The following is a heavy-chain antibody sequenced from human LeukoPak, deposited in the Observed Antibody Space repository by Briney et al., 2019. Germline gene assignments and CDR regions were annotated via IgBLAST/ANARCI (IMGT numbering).Heavy chain of an antibody. Sequence: PGGSLRLSCAASGFTFSSYAMSWVRQAPGGGLEWVSAISGSGDTTYHADSVKGRFTISRDNSENRLSLQMDSLRAEDTAVYFCAKDTTAWWYHRAYMDVWGKGPRSPSP. CDR2: ISGSGDTT. V-gene: IGHV3-23*01. J-gene: IGHJ6*03. D-gene: IGHD2-15*01. CDR3: AKDTTAWWYHRAYMDV. CDR1: GFTFSSYA.